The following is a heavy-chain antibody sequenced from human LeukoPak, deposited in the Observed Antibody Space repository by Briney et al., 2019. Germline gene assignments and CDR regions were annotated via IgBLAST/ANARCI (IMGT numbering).Heavy chain of an antibody. Sequence: GGSLRLSCAASGFTFTDYYMTWLRQAPGKGLEWVSYITSSGSYTSHADSVKGRFTISRDNANNSLYLQMNSLRAEDTAVYYCARYPVGNYDSGFDYWGQGSLVTVSS. CDR3: ARYPVGNYDSGFDY. V-gene: IGHV3-11*06. D-gene: IGHD5-12*01. J-gene: IGHJ4*02. CDR1: GFTFTDYY. CDR2: ITSSGSYT.